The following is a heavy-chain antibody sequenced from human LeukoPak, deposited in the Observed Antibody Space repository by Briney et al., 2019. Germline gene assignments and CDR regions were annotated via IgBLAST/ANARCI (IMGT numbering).Heavy chain of an antibody. Sequence: SETLSLTCTVSGGSISNFYWGWIRQPAGKGLEWIGRIYIRGSTDYSPSLKSRVSLSVDTSKNEFSLKLSSVTAADTAVYFCARQLRGEAVAGHLQPFDYWGQGTLVTVSS. CDR3: ARQLRGEAVAGHLQPFDY. D-gene: IGHD6-19*01. CDR1: GGSISNFY. J-gene: IGHJ4*02. CDR2: IYIRGST. V-gene: IGHV4-4*07.